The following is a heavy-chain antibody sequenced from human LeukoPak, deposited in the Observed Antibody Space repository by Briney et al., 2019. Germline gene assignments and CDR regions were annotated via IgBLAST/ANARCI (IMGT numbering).Heavy chain of an antibody. CDR3: ARGRDYDILTGYYRDDAFDI. CDR1: GGSISSSNW. Sequence: SGTLSLTCAVSGGSISSSNWWSWVRQPPGKGLEWIGEIYHSGSTNYNPSLKSRVTISVDKSKNQFSLKLSSVTAADTAVYYCARGRDYDILTGYYRDDAFDIWGQGTMVTVSS. D-gene: IGHD3-9*01. J-gene: IGHJ3*02. V-gene: IGHV4-4*02. CDR2: IYHSGST.